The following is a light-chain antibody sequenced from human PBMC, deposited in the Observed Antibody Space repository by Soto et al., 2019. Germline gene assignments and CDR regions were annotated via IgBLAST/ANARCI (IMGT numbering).Light chain of an antibody. CDR3: QQFNIYAST. J-gene: IGKJ5*01. Sequence: DIQRTQLPSSRSASVENRVTITCRASQSISNYLNWYQHKAGKAPNLLIYAASILRNGVPSRFSGSGSGTDFTLTISSLQLEDFATYYCQQFNIYASTFGQGTRLEI. CDR2: AAS. CDR1: QSISNY. V-gene: IGKV1-39*01.